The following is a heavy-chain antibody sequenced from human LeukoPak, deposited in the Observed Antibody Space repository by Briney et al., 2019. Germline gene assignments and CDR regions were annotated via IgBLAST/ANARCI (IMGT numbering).Heavy chain of an antibody. CDR1: GGSFSGYY. V-gene: IGHV4-34*01. J-gene: IGHJ4*01. CDR3: ARKTTIFGVVIPLDY. CDR2: IDHSGST. D-gene: IGHD3-3*01. Sequence: SETLSLTCAVYGGSFSGYYWSWVRQPPGKGLEWIGEIDHSGSTNYNPSLKSRVTISVDTSKNQFSLEVRSVTAADMAVYYCARKTTIFGVVIPLDYWGHGIRVTVSS.